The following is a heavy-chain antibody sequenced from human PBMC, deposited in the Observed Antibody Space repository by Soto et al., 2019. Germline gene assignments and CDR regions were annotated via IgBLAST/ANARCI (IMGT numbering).Heavy chain of an antibody. Sequence: PGESLKISCKGSGYSFTSYWIDWVRQMPGKGLEWMGRIDPSDSYTNYSPSFQGHVTISADKSISTAYLQWGSLKASDTAMYYCARTSMQSRGYSYGHGGMDVWGQGTTVTVSS. CDR3: ARTSMQSRGYSYGHGGMDV. CDR2: IDPSDSYT. CDR1: GYSFTSYW. J-gene: IGHJ6*02. V-gene: IGHV5-10-1*01. D-gene: IGHD5-18*01.